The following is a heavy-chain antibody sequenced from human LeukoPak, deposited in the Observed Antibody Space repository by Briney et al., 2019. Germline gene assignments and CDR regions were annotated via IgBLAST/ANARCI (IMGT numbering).Heavy chain of an antibody. Sequence: GGSLRLSCAASGFTFSSYSMSWVRQAPGKGLEWVSSISSSSRYIYYADSVKGRFTISRDDAKNSLYLQMNSLRAEDTAVYYCARDLFPSTTAYFDYWGQGTLVTVSS. V-gene: IGHV3-21*01. CDR2: ISSSSRYI. CDR3: ARDLFPSTTAYFDY. D-gene: IGHD4-11*01. J-gene: IGHJ4*02. CDR1: GFTFSSYS.